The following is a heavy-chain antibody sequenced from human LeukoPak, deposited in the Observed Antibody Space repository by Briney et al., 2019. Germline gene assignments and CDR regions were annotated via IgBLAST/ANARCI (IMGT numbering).Heavy chain of an antibody. Sequence: ASVKVSCKASGYTFTSYDINWVRQATGQGLEWMGWISAYNGNTNYAQKLQGRVTMTTDTSTSTAYMELRSLRSDDTAVYYCARDGVDCSGGSCYRSWFDPWGQGTLVTVSS. CDR2: ISAYNGNT. CDR1: GYTFTSYD. CDR3: ARDGVDCSGGSCYRSWFDP. V-gene: IGHV1-18*01. D-gene: IGHD2-15*01. J-gene: IGHJ5*02.